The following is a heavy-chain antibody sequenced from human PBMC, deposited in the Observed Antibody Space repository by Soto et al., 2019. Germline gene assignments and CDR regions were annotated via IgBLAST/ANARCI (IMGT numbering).Heavy chain of an antibody. D-gene: IGHD6-19*01. Sequence: GGSLRLSCAASGFTFSDYYMSWIRQAPGKGLEWVSYISRSGFTIYHADSVKGRFTISRDNAKNSLFLQMDSLRAEDTAVYYCARDLDSSAWHSDGEGWLDYWGQGTLVTVSS. V-gene: IGHV3-11*01. CDR3: ARDLDSSAWHSDGEGWLDY. J-gene: IGHJ4*02. CDR2: ISRSGFTI. CDR1: GFTFSDYY.